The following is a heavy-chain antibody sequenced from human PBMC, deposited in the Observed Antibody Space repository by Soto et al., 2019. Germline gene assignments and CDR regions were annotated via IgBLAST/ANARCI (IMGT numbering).Heavy chain of an antibody. Sequence: GGSLRLSCAASGFTFDDYAMHWVRQAPGKGLEWVSGISWNSGSIGYADSVKGRFTISRDNAKNSLYLQMNSLRAEDTALYYCAKEVRYYGSGSYYGKKNYYYYYYMDVWGKGTTVTVSS. CDR3: AKEVRYYGSGSYYGKKNYYYYYYMDV. V-gene: IGHV3-9*01. CDR2: ISWNSGSI. J-gene: IGHJ6*03. CDR1: GFTFDDYA. D-gene: IGHD3-10*01.